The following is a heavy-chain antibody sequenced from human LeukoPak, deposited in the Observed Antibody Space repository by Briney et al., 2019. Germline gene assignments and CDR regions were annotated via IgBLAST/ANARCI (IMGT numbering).Heavy chain of an antibody. CDR2: ISVSGGST. CDR3: ARGKGWFDP. V-gene: IGHV3-23*01. J-gene: IGHJ5*02. Sequence: GGSLRLSCAASGFTFSSFAMSWVRQAPGKGLEWVSSISVSGGSTYYADSVKGRFTISRDNAKNSLYLQMNSLRVEDTAVYYCARGKGWFDPWGQGTLVTVSS. CDR1: GFTFSSFA.